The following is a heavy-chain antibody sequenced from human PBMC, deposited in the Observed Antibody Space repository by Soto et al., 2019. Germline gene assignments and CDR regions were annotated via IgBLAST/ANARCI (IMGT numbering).Heavy chain of an antibody. Sequence: QVQLVQSGAEVKKPGSSVKVSCKASGGTFSSYTISWVRQAPGQGLEWMGRIIPILGIANYEQKFQGRVTITADKSTSTAYMELSSLRSEDTAVYYCARNWQQLVGGYGMDVWGQGTTVTVSS. J-gene: IGHJ6*02. CDR1: GGTFSSYT. V-gene: IGHV1-69*02. D-gene: IGHD6-13*01. CDR2: IIPILGIA. CDR3: ARNWQQLVGGYGMDV.